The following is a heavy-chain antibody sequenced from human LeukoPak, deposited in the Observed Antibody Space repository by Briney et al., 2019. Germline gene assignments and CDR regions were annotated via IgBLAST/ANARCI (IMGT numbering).Heavy chain of an antibody. V-gene: IGHV4-30-4*08. CDR2: IYYSGST. D-gene: IGHD5-24*01. CDR3: ASGGLQDYYYYMDV. J-gene: IGHJ6*03. CDR1: GGSISSGDYY. Sequence: PSETLSLTCTVSGGSISSGDYYWSWIRQPPGKGLEWIGYIYYSGSTYYNPSLKSRVTISVDTSKNQFSLKLSSVTAADTAVYYCASGGLQDYYYYMDVWGKGTTVTVSS.